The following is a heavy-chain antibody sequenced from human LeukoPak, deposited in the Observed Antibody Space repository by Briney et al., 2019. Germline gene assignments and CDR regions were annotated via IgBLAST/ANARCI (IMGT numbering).Heavy chain of an antibody. V-gene: IGHV3-20*04. CDR2: LNWNGGTT. CDR1: GSTFDDNG. CDR3: ATHSYYYGSGSYPHYLDY. D-gene: IGHD3-10*01. Sequence: GGSLRLSCAASGSTFDDNGMSWVRQAPGKGLEWVSGLNWNGGTTGYADSVKGRLTISRDNAKNFLYLQMKSLRAEDTALYYCATHSYYYGSGSYPHYLDYWGQGTLVTVSS. J-gene: IGHJ4*02.